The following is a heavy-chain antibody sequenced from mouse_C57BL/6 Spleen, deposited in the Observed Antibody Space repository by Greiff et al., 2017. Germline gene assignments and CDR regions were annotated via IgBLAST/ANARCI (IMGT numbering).Heavy chain of an antibody. J-gene: IGHJ4*01. V-gene: IGHV7-3*01. CDR1: GFTFTDYY. CDR2: IRNKANGYTT. CDR3: ARCGYDEGYYYAMDY. Sequence: EVKLVESGGGLVQPGGSLSLSCAASGFTFTDYYMSWVRQPPGKALEWLGFIRNKANGYTTEYSASVKGRFTISRDNSQSILYLQMNALRAEDSATYYCARCGYDEGYYYAMDYWGQGTSVTVSS. D-gene: IGHD2-2*01.